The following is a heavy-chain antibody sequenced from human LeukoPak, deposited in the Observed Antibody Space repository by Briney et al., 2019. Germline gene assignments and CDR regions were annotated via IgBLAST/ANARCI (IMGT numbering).Heavy chain of an antibody. CDR1: GFTFSSYG. D-gene: IGHD6-6*01. Sequence: GGSLRLSCAASGFTFSSYGMHWVRQAPGKGLEWVAVMSYDGSNKYYADSVKGRFTISRDNSKNTLYLQMNSLRAEDAAVYYCARAAQSNWFDPWGQGTLVTVSS. V-gene: IGHV3-30*03. CDR2: MSYDGSNK. J-gene: IGHJ5*02. CDR3: ARAAQSNWFDP.